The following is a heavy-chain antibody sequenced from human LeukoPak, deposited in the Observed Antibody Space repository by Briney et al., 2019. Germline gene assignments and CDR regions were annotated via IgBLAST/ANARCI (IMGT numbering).Heavy chain of an antibody. J-gene: IGHJ4*02. Sequence: GASVKVSCKTSGYMFISYYIHWVRQAPGQGLEWMGIITPSGGSTSYAQKFQGRVTVTRDTSTSTVYMELSSLRSEDTAIYYCAREGNSGSGTYRWDLDYWGQGTLVTVSS. D-gene: IGHD3-10*01. CDR1: GYMFISYY. CDR2: ITPSGGST. CDR3: AREGNSGSGTYRWDLDY. V-gene: IGHV1-46*01.